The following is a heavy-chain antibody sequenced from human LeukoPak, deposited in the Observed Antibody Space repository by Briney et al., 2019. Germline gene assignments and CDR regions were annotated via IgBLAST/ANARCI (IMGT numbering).Heavy chain of an antibody. V-gene: IGHV3-73*01. CDR3: TRLKYYYYYMDV. J-gene: IGHJ6*03. Sequence: PGGSLRLSCAASTFTFSGSAIHWVRQASGKGLEWVGRIRSKANSYETAYAASVKGRFTISRDDSKNTAYLQMNSLKAEDTAVYYCTRLKYYYYYMDVWGKGTTVTVSS. CDR1: TFTFSGSA. CDR2: IRSKANSYET.